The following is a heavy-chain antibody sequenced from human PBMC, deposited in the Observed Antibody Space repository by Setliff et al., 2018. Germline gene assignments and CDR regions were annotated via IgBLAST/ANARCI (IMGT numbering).Heavy chain of an antibody. J-gene: IGHJ2*01. CDR2: IYYNGDT. CDR1: GGSISGYY. CDR3: VRGGSSVWAWYFDL. V-gene: IGHV4-59*01. Sequence: SETLSLTCSVSGGSISGYYWNWLRQTPGKGLEWVGHIYYNGDTKYNPSLQSRVTTSVDTSKNQFSLKLTSVTAADTAVYYCVRGGSSVWAWYFDLWGRGTLVTVSS. D-gene: IGHD3-16*01.